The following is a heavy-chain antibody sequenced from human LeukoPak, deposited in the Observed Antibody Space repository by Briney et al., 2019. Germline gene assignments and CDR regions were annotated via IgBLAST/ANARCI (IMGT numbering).Heavy chain of an antibody. CDR3: AREGPYSNYEKRSLPNEYYFDY. J-gene: IGHJ4*02. CDR1: GYTFTSYY. CDR2: INPSGGST. V-gene: IGHV1-46*01. Sequence: ASVKVSCKASGYTFTSYYMHWVRQAPGQGLEWMGIINPSGGSTSYAQKFQGRVTMTRDMSTSTVYMELSSLRSEDTAVYYCAREGPYSNYEKRSLPNEYYFDYWGQGTLVTVSS. D-gene: IGHD4-11*01.